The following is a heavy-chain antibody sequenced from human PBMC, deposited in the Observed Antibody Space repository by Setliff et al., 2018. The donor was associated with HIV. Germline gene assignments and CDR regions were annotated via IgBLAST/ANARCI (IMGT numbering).Heavy chain of an antibody. Sequence: ASVKVSCKVSGYTLTDLSIHWVRQAPGKGLEWMGGFDPEDGETVYAQKFQGRVTMTEDTSTDTAYMELRSLRSDDTAVYYCARDAPGNTESAPGYWGHGTLVTVSS. J-gene: IGHJ1*01. CDR3: ARDAPGNTESAPGY. CDR2: FDPEDGET. CDR1: GYTLTDLS. D-gene: IGHD1-7*01. V-gene: IGHV1-24*01.